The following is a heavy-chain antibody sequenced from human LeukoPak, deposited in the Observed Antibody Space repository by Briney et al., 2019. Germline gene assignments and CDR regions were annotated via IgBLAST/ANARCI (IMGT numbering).Heavy chain of an antibody. V-gene: IGHV3-23*01. J-gene: IGHJ4*02. CDR1: GFTFSSYA. Sequence: GGSLRLSCAASGFTFSSYAMNWVRRAPGKGLEWVSVISDSGGSTYYTDSVKGRFTISRDNSKNTLYLQMNSLRAEDTAVYYCAKSTLTRVVPAGRFDYWGQGTLVTVSS. CDR2: ISDSGGST. D-gene: IGHD2-2*01. CDR3: AKSTLTRVVPAGRFDY.